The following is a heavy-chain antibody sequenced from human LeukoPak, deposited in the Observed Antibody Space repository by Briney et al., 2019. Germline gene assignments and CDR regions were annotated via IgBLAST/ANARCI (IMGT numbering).Heavy chain of an antibody. CDR1: GFTFSSYE. CDR3: ARGDSSSYAFDI. V-gene: IGHV3-48*03. Sequence: GGSLRLSCAASGFTFSSYEMNWVRQAPGKGLEWVSYISSSGSTIYYADSVKGRFTISRDNAKNSLYLQMNSLRAEDTAVYYRARGDSSSYAFDIWGQGTMVTVSS. CDR2: ISSSGSTI. D-gene: IGHD6-13*01. J-gene: IGHJ3*02.